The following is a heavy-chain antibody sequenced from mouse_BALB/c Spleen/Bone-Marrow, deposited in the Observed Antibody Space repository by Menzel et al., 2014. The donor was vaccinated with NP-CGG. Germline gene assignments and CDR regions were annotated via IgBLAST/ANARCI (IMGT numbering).Heavy chain of an antibody. J-gene: IGHJ2*01. Sequence: VKLQESGAELVRPGASVQLSCKASGYTFTSYWINWVKQRPGQGLEWIGNISPSDSYTNYNQKFRDKATLTVDKFSSTAYMQLSSPTSEDSAVYFCARSGEGRTYYSDFWGQGTILTVSS. V-gene: IGHV1-69*02. CDR1: GYTFTSYW. CDR3: ARSGEGRTYYSDF. CDR2: ISPSDSYT. D-gene: IGHD1-3*01.